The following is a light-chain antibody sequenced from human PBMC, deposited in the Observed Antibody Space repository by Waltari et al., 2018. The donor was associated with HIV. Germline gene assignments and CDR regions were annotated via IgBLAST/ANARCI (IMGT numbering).Light chain of an antibody. Sequence: SNVLTQPPSVSVAPGTTARITCGGNNIESNSVHWYQQKPGQAPLPVLSYDSDRPSGIPERFSGSNSGNTATLTISRVEVGDEADYYCQVWDSSSDHWVFGGGTKLTVL. CDR3: QVWDSSSDHWV. V-gene: IGLV3-21*04. CDR2: YDS. J-gene: IGLJ3*02. CDR1: NIESNS.